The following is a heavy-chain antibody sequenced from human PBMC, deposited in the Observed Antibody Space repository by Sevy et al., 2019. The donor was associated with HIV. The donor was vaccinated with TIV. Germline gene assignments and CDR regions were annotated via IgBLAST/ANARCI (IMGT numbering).Heavy chain of an antibody. CDR1: GGSFSGYY. CDR2: IMPGGIT. Sequence: SETLSLTCAVYGGSFSGYYWTWIQQPPGKGLEWIGEIMPGGITNYNPSLKSRVTISIDTSKNQFSLKVKSVTAADTAIYYCARGQWEHPFWGQGTQVTVSS. CDR3: ARGQWEHPF. D-gene: IGHD1-26*01. J-gene: IGHJ4*02. V-gene: IGHV4-34*01.